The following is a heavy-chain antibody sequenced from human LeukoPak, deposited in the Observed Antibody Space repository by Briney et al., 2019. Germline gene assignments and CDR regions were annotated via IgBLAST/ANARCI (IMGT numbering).Heavy chain of an antibody. V-gene: IGHV3-15*05. CDR2: IKSKSDGGTT. D-gene: IGHD3-10*01. J-gene: IGHJ4*02. CDR1: GFSFSRAW. CDR3: TTVTLRPVGL. Sequence: GGSLRLSCAASGFSFSRAWMSWVRQAPGKGLEWVGRIKSKSDGGTTDYAAPVKGRFTISRDDSKNTRFLQVNSLKIEDTAVYYCTTVTLRPVGLWGQGTLVTVSS.